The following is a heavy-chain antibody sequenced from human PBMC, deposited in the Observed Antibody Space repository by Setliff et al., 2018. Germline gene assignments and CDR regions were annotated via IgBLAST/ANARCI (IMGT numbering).Heavy chain of an antibody. CDR3: ARAGVAAAGKKGVFEH. J-gene: IGHJ4*02. Sequence: GASVKVSCKASGYTFTNYGITWVRQAPGQGLDWMGTINTGGGSASIVDQFQGRVTMTRDTSTSTIYLELTSLRSDDTAVYYCARAGVAAAGKKGVFEHWGQGTLVTVSS. V-gene: IGHV1-46*01. CDR1: GYTFTNYG. D-gene: IGHD6-13*01. CDR2: INTGGGSA.